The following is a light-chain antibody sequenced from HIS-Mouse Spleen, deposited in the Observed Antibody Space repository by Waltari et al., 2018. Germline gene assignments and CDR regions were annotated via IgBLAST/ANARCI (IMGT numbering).Light chain of an antibody. V-gene: IGKV1-9*01. CDR1: QGISSY. CDR3: QQLNSYPPT. CDR2: AAS. Sequence: DIQLTQSPSFLSASVGHRVLITSRASQGISSYLAWYQQKPGKAPKLLIYAASTLQSGVPSRFSGSGSGTEFTLTISSLQPEDFATYYCQQLNSYPPTFGQGTKVEIK. J-gene: IGKJ1*01.